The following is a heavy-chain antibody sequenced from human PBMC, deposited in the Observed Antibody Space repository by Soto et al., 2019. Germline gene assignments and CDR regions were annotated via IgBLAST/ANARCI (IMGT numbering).Heavy chain of an antibody. CDR3: ARDGSGMYGMDV. J-gene: IGHJ6*02. V-gene: IGHV1-69*12. CDR1: GGTFSSYA. Sequence: QVQLVQSGAEVKKPGSSVKVSCKASGGTFSSYAISWVRQAPGQGLEWMGGIIPIFGTANYAQKFQGRVTITADEATSTAYMELSSMRSEDTAVYYCARDGSGMYGMDVWGQGTTVTVSS. D-gene: IGHD3-10*01. CDR2: IIPIFGTA.